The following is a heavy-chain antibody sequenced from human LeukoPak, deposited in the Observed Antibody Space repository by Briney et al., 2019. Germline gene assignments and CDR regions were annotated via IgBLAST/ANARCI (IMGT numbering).Heavy chain of an antibody. Sequence: GGSLRLFCAASGFTFSSYAMSWVRQAPGKGLEWVSAISGSGGSTYYADSVKGRFTISRDNPKNTLYLQMNSLRAEDTAVYYCAKGGGRWLQLEYFDYWGQGTLVTVSS. D-gene: IGHD5-24*01. J-gene: IGHJ4*02. CDR2: ISGSGGST. CDR1: GFTFSSYA. V-gene: IGHV3-23*01. CDR3: AKGGGRWLQLEYFDY.